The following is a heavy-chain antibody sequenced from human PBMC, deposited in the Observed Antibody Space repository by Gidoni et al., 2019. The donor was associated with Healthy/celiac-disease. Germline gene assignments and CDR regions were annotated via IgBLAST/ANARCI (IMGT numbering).Heavy chain of an antibody. CDR1: GFTFSGYW. CDR2: INSDGSST. V-gene: IGHV3-74*01. CDR3: ARVLIVGDAFDI. Sequence: EVQLVESGGGLVQPGGSLRLSCAASGFTFSGYWMHWVRQAPGKGLVWVSRINSDGSSTSYADSVKGRFTISRDNAKNTLYLQMNSLRAEDTAVYYCARVLIVGDAFDIWGQGTMVTVSS. J-gene: IGHJ3*02. D-gene: IGHD2-15*01.